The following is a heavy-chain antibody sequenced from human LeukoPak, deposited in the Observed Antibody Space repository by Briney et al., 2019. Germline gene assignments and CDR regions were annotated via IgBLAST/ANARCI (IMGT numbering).Heavy chain of an antibody. J-gene: IGHJ4*02. V-gene: IGHV3-9*01. Sequence: GGSLRLSSAASGFTFSSYAMSWVRQAPGKGLEWVSVINWNSGNIDYADSVKGRFTISRDNAKNSLYLQMNSLRPEDTALYYCAKDRSSWRMSTFDYWGQGTLVTVSS. D-gene: IGHD6-13*01. CDR3: AKDRSSWRMSTFDY. CDR2: INWNSGNI. CDR1: GFTFSSYA.